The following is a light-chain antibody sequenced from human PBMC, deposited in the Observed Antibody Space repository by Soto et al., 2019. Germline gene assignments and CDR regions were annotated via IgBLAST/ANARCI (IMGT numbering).Light chain of an antibody. CDR1: QSISGNY. CDR3: QQYVISVT. Sequence: EIVLTQSPGTLSLSPGERATLSCRASQSISGNYLAWYQQKPGQAPRLLIYRASNRATGIPERFSGSGSGTDFTLTISRLEPQDSAMYYCQQYVISVTFVQGTRLENK. V-gene: IGKV3-20*01. CDR2: RAS. J-gene: IGKJ5*01.